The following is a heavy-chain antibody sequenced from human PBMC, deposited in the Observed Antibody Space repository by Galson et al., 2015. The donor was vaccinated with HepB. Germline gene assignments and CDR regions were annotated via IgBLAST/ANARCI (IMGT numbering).Heavy chain of an antibody. Sequence: SVKVSCKASGYTFTSYYMHWVRQAPGQGLEWMGIINPSGGSTSYAQKFQGRVTMTRDTPTSTVYMELSSLRSEDTAVYYCARESSSTSRLGDAFDIWGQGTMVTVSS. CDR2: INPSGGST. CDR3: ARESSSTSRLGDAFDI. J-gene: IGHJ3*02. V-gene: IGHV1-46*03. CDR1: GYTFTSYY. D-gene: IGHD6-6*01.